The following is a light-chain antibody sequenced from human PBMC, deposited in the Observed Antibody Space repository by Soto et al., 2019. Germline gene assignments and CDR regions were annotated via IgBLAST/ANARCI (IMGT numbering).Light chain of an antibody. CDR2: AAS. V-gene: IGKV1-8*01. J-gene: IGKJ3*01. Sequence: AIRMTQSPSSLSASTGDRVSITCRASQGISSYLAWYQQKPGKAPKLLIYAASTLQSGVPSRFSGSGSGTDFTLTISFLHSEDFATYYCQQYYTYRTFGPGTKVDIK. CDR1: QGISSY. CDR3: QQYYTYRT.